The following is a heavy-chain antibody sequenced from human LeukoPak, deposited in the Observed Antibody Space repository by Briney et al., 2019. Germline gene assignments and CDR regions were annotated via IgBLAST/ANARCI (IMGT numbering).Heavy chain of an antibody. CDR2: ISGSGWST. Sequence: QSGGSLRLSCAASGFTFSSYAMSWVRQAPGKGLEWVSAISGSGWSTYYADSVKGRFTISRDNSKNTLYLQMSSLSAEETAVYYCAKAQYYGSGSHNWFDPWGQGTLVTVSS. D-gene: IGHD3-10*01. V-gene: IGHV3-23*01. CDR1: GFTFSSYA. CDR3: AKAQYYGSGSHNWFDP. J-gene: IGHJ5*02.